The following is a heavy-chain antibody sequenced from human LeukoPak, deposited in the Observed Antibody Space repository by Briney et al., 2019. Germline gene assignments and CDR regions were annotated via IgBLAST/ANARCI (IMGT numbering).Heavy chain of an antibody. D-gene: IGHD2-15*01. CDR2: IGTAGDT. Sequence: GGSLRLSCAASTFTFSYYDMLWVRQATGKGLEWVSAIGTAGDTYYQGSVRGRFTMSRENAKNSLYLQMNSLTAGDTAVYYCARGADTHFDYWGQGILVTVSS. CDR1: TFTFSYYD. CDR3: ARGADTHFDY. J-gene: IGHJ4*02. V-gene: IGHV3-13*04.